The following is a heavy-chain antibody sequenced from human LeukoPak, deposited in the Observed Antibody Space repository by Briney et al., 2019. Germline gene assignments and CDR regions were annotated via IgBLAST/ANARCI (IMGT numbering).Heavy chain of an antibody. CDR3: TTDPYCGGDCYVP. J-gene: IGHJ5*02. Sequence: GRSLRLSCAASGFTFRSYGMHWVRQAPGKGLEWVGRIKSKTDGGTTDYAAPVKGRFTISRDDSKNTLYLQMNSLKTEDTAVYYCTTDPYCGGDCYVPWGQGTLVTVSS. CDR2: IKSKTDGGTT. CDR1: GFTFRSYG. V-gene: IGHV3-15*01. D-gene: IGHD2-21*02.